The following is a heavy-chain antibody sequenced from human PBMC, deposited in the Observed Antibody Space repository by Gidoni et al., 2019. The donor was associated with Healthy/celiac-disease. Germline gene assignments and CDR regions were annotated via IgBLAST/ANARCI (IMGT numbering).Heavy chain of an antibody. CDR2: IYPGDSDT. Sequence: LQLVHSGAEVTKPRESLTISCTGSGYSFTSYWIGWVRQMPGKGLEWMGIIYPGDSDTRYSPSFQGEVTIAADKSISTAYLQWSSLKASDTAMYYCATRLRNAFDIWGQGTMVTVSS. V-gene: IGHV5-51*03. CDR3: ATRLRNAFDI. J-gene: IGHJ3*02. D-gene: IGHD4-17*01. CDR1: GYSFTSYW.